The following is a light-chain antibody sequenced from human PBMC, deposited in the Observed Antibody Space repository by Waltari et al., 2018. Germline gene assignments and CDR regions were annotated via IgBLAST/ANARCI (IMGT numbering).Light chain of an antibody. CDR1: QGISSH. CDR3: QKLDNYPPPT. J-gene: IGKJ5*01. CDR2: DVS. V-gene: IGKV1-9*01. Sequence: DFQLTQSPSFLSASVGDRVTITCRATQGISSHLAWYQQKPGEAPKLLIYDVSTLQSGVPSRFSGSGFGTEFTLTISSLQPEDSATYYCQKLDNYPPPTFGQGTRLEI.